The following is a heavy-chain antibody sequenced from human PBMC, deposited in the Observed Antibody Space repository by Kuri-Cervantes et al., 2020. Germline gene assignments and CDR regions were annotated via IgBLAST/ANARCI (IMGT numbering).Heavy chain of an antibody. Sequence: GSLRLSCAVSGYSITSGYYWGWIRQPPGKGLEWIGSIYHSGSTSYNPSLKSRVTISVDTSKNQFSLKLSSVTAADTAVYYCARLGGADYDFWSGYLLYFDYWGRGTLVTVSS. CDR1: GYSITSGYY. CDR3: ARLGGADYDFWSGYLLYFDY. CDR2: IYHSGST. D-gene: IGHD3-3*01. J-gene: IGHJ4*02. V-gene: IGHV4-38-2*01.